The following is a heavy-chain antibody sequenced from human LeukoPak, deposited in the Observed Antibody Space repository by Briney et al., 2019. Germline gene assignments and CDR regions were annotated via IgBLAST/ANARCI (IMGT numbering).Heavy chain of an antibody. CDR2: ISTSGSTI. D-gene: IGHD6-19*01. CDR3: ARDSSHRVAGSWRYYYYYMDV. CDR1: GFTFSSYD. V-gene: IGHV3-48*03. Sequence: GGSLRLSCAASGFTFSSYDMNWLRQAPGKGLEWVSYISTSGSTIYYADSVKGRFTISRDNAKNSLYLQMNSLRAEDTAVYYCARDSSHRVAGSWRYYYYYMDVWGKGTTVTVSS. J-gene: IGHJ6*03.